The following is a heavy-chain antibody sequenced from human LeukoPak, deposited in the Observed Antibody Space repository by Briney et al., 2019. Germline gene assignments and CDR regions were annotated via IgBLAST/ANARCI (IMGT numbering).Heavy chain of an antibody. D-gene: IGHD1-1*01. V-gene: IGHV1-8*01. CDR3: ARGPRNAP. Sequence: ASVKVSCKTSGYPFSTWEINWVRQAAGQGLELLGWVHPDSGNTDYAQKFRGRVTMSRDTSTSTAYMELSGLRLDDTAVYFCARGPRNAPWGQGTLVTVSS. CDR2: VHPDSGNT. CDR1: GYPFSTWE. J-gene: IGHJ5*02.